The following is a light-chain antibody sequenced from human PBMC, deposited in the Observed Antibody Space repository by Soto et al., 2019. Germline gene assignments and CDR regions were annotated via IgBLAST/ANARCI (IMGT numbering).Light chain of an antibody. CDR3: QQYGATPGT. Sequence: EIVVTQSPDTLSLSPGERVTLSCRASQSVTNSYLAWYQQKPGQGPRLLIHGASSRATGTPDRFSGSGSGTDFTLTISRLEPEDFAVYYCQQYGATPGTFGQGTKLDIK. V-gene: IGKV3-20*01. CDR2: GAS. CDR1: QSVTNSY. J-gene: IGKJ1*01.